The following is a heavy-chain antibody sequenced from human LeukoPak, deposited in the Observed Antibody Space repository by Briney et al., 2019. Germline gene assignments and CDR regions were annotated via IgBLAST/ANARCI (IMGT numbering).Heavy chain of an antibody. CDR3: ARGWVSPNAFDI. D-gene: IGHD6-13*01. CDR2: IYYSGST. V-gene: IGHV4-39*07. J-gene: IGHJ3*02. Sequence: PSETLSLTCTVSGGSISSSSYYWGWIRQPPGKGLEWIGSIYYSGSTYYNPSLKSRVTISVDTSKNQFSLRLSSVTAADTAVYYCARGWVSPNAFDIWGQGTMVTVSS. CDR1: GGSISSSSYY.